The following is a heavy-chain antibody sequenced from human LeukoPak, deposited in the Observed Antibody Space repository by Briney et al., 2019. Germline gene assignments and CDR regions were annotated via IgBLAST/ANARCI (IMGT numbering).Heavy chain of an antibody. V-gene: IGHV1-2*04. D-gene: IGHD6-13*01. Sequence: ASVKVSCKASGYTFTSYGISWVRQAPGQGLEWMGWINPNSGGTNYAQKFQGWVTMTRDTSISTAYMELSRLRSDDTAVYYCAIWSHVSWNDAFDIWGQGTMVTVTS. CDR2: INPNSGGT. CDR1: GYTFTSYG. CDR3: AIWSHVSWNDAFDI. J-gene: IGHJ3*02.